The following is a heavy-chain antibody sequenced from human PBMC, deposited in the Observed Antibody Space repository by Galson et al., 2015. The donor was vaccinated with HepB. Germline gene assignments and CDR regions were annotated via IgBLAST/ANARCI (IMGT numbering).Heavy chain of an antibody. CDR2: IYHSGST. J-gene: IGHJ6*02. D-gene: IGHD3-3*01. CDR1: GGSISSGGYS. Sequence: TLSLTCAVSGGSISSGGYSWSWIRQPPGKGLEWIGYIYHSGSTYYNPSLKSRVTISVDRSKNQFSLKLSSVTAADTAVYYCARGGEYDFWRYYYGMDVWGQGTTVTVSS. CDR3: ARGGEYDFWRYYYGMDV. V-gene: IGHV4-30-2*01.